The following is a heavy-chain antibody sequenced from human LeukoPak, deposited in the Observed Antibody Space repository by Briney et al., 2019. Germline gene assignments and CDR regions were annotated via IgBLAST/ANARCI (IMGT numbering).Heavy chain of an antibody. CDR2: IGGRTDTT. CDR1: GFTFDNYG. D-gene: IGHD2-15*01. Sequence: GGSLRLSCVFSGFTFDNYGMTWVRQAPGKGLGWVSAIGGRTDTTYYADSVKGRFTISRDNSKNTLFLQMNSLRAEDTAVYYCATEGGPPIERYWGQGTLVTVSS. J-gene: IGHJ4*02. V-gene: IGHV3-23*01. CDR3: ATEGGPPIERY.